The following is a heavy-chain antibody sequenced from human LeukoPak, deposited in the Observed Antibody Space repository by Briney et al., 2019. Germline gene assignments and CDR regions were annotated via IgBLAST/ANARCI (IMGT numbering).Heavy chain of an antibody. CDR1: GGSISSGSYS. CDR3: ARDSPGIAAAGGDH. CDR2: IYTRGST. Sequence: SETLSLTCTVSGGSISSGSYSWSWIRQPAGKGLEWIGRIYTRGSTSYNPSLESRVTISIDTSKNQFSLKLSSVTAADTAVYYCARDSPGIAAAGGDHWGQGTLVTVSS. V-gene: IGHV4-61*02. J-gene: IGHJ4*02. D-gene: IGHD6-13*01.